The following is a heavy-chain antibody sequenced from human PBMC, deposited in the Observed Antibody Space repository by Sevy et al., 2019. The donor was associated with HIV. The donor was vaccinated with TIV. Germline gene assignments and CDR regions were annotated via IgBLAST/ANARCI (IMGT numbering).Heavy chain of an antibody. CDR3: VRDSGGYSLFDY. CDR2: VKTDGSGT. CDR1: GFTFSKSW. D-gene: IGHD1-26*01. V-gene: IGHV3-74*01. Sequence: GGSLRLSCTASGFTFSKSWMHWVRQVPGKGLQWVSRVKTDGSGTIYADSVKGGFIISRDNAKNTVYLQMNSLRAEDTAVYFCVRDSGGYSLFDYWGQGTLVTVSS. J-gene: IGHJ4*02.